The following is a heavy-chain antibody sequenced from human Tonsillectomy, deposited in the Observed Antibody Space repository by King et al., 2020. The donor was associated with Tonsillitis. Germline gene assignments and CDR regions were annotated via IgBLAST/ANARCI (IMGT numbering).Heavy chain of an antibody. J-gene: IGHJ6*03. CDR3: ARQDHSYCSGSSCYYMDV. CDR1: GYIFTNYF. Sequence: VQLVQSGAEVKKPGESLRISCTGSGYIFTNYFIIWFRQMPGKVLEWMGRIDPSDSYTNYSPSFQCHVTISAAKSISTAYLPWSSLKASDTAMYYCARQDHSYCSGSSCYYMDVWGKGTTVTVSS. V-gene: IGHV5-10-1*03. D-gene: IGHD2-15*01. CDR2: IDPSDSYT.